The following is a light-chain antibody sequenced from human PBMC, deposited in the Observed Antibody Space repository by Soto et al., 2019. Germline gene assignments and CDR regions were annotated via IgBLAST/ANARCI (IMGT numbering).Light chain of an antibody. Sequence: EIVLTQSPAPLSLSPGERATLSCRASQSVSSYLAWYQQKPGQAPRLLIYDASNRATGIPARFSGSGSGTDFTLTISSLEPEDFAVYYCQQRNTWPLTFGGGTKVEIK. CDR2: DAS. CDR3: QQRNTWPLT. V-gene: IGKV3-11*01. CDR1: QSVSSY. J-gene: IGKJ4*01.